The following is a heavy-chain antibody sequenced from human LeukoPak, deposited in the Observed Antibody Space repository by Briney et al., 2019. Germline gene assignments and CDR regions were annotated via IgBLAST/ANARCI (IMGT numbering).Heavy chain of an antibody. Sequence: ASVKVSCKASGGTFSSYAISWVRQAPGQGLEWMGGIIPIFGTANYAQKFQGRVTITTDESTSTAYMEVSSLRSEDTAVYYCATTPYSGSYLSYYYYYYMDVWGKGTTVTVSS. J-gene: IGHJ6*03. D-gene: IGHD1-26*01. CDR2: IIPIFGTA. CDR3: ATTPYSGSYLSYYYYYYMDV. V-gene: IGHV1-69*05. CDR1: GGTFSSYA.